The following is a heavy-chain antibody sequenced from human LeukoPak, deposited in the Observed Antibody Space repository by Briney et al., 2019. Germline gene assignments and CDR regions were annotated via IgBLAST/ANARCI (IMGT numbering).Heavy chain of an antibody. CDR1: GYTFTGYY. V-gene: IGHV1-2*02. CDR2: INPNSGGT. Sequence: ASVKVSCKASGYTFTGYYMHWVRQAPGQGLEWMGWINPNSGGTNYAQKFQGRVTMTRDTSISTAYMELSRLRSDDTAVYYCARGLAAAGRKPPPECYFDYWGQGTLVTVSS. J-gene: IGHJ4*02. D-gene: IGHD6-13*01. CDR3: ARGLAAAGRKPPPECYFDY.